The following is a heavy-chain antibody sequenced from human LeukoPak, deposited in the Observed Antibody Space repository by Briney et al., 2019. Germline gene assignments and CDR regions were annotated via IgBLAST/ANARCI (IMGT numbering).Heavy chain of an antibody. V-gene: IGHV3-7*02. CDR1: GFTFNSFW. CDR3: AKCGSGSNFDY. J-gene: IGHJ4*02. CDR2: LNQDGSER. D-gene: IGHD3-10*01. Sequence: GGSLRLSCAASGFTFNSFWMSWLRQTPDQGLEWVAHLNQDGSERYYADSVEGRFTISRENAKNSLYLQMNSLRGEDTALYYCAKCGSGSNFDYWGQGILVTVSS.